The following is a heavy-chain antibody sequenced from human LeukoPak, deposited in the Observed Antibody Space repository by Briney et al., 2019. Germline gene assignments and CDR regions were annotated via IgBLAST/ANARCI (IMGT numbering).Heavy chain of an antibody. CDR3: ARRDHGDYGEEY. J-gene: IGHJ4*02. V-gene: IGHV3-7*01. CDR2: IKQDGSEK. D-gene: IGHD4-17*01. Sequence: GGSLRLSCAASGFIFSSYWMSWVRQAPGKGLEWVANIKQDGSEKYYVDSVKGRFTISRDNAKNSLYLQMNSLRAEDTAVYYCARRDHGDYGEEYWGQGTLVTVSS. CDR1: GFIFSSYW.